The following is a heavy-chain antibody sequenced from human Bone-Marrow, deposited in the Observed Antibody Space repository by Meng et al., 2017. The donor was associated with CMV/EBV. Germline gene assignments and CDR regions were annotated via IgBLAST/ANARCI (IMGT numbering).Heavy chain of an antibody. Sequence: ASVKVSCKASGYTFTGYYMHWVRQAPGQGLEWMGWINPNSGGTNYAQKFQGRVTMTRDTSISTAYMELRSLRSDDTAVYYCARTSPNGPFDYWGQGTRVTGSS. D-gene: IGHD4/OR15-4a*01. CDR3: ARTSPNGPFDY. V-gene: IGHV1-2*02. J-gene: IGHJ4*02. CDR1: GYTFTGYY. CDR2: INPNSGGT.